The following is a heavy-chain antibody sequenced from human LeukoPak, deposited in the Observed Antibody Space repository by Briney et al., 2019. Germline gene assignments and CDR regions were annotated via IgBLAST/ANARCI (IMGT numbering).Heavy chain of an antibody. CDR3: AKGPSAGIVGATDFDY. J-gene: IGHJ4*02. Sequence: QPGRSLRLSCAASGFTFSSYAMSWVRQAPGKGLEWVSAISGSGGSTYYADSVKGRFTISRDNSKNTLYLQMNSLRAEDTAVYYCAKGPSAGIVGATDFDYWGQGTLVTVSS. CDR2: ISGSGGST. D-gene: IGHD1-26*01. CDR1: GFTFSSYA. V-gene: IGHV3-23*01.